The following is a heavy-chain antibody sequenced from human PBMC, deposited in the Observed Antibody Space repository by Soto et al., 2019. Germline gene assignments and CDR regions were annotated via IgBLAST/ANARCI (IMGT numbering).Heavy chain of an antibody. V-gene: IGHV3-30*18. D-gene: IGHD6-19*01. J-gene: IGHJ4*02. Sequence: QVQLVESGGGVVQPGRSLRLSCAASGFTFSSYGMHWVRQAPGKGLEWVAVISYDGSNKYYAHSVKGRFTISRDNSKNTLYLQMNSLRAEDTAVYYCAKVPGIAVAVNYFDYWGQGTLVTVSS. CDR3: AKVPGIAVAVNYFDY. CDR1: GFTFSSYG. CDR2: ISYDGSNK.